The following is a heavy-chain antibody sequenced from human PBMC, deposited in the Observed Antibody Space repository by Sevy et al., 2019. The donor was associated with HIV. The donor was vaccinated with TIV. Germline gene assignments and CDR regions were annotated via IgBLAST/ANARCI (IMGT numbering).Heavy chain of an antibody. D-gene: IGHD2-2*01. Sequence: ASVKVSCKASGYTFTSYAMHWVRQAPGQRLEWMGWINAGNGNTKYSQKFQGRVTITRDTSASTAYMELSSLRSEDTAVYYCARISGVVPAADYYYYGMDVWGQGTTVTVSS. V-gene: IGHV1-3*01. CDR3: ARISGVVPAADYYYYGMDV. CDR2: INAGNGNT. J-gene: IGHJ6*02. CDR1: GYTFTSYA.